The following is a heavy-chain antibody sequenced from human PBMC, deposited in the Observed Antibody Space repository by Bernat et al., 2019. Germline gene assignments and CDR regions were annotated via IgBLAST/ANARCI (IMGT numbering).Heavy chain of an antibody. V-gene: IGHV1-46*03. CDR2: INPSGGST. Sequence: QVQLVQSGAEVKKPGASVKVSCKASGYTFTSYYMHWVRQAPGQGLEWMGIINPSGGSTSYAQKFQGRVIMTRDTSTSTVYMELSSLRSEDTAVYYCASEDYDSSGYYPHAGDYWGQGTLVTVS. D-gene: IGHD3-22*01. CDR1: GYTFTSYY. J-gene: IGHJ4*02. CDR3: ASEDYDSSGYYPHAGDY.